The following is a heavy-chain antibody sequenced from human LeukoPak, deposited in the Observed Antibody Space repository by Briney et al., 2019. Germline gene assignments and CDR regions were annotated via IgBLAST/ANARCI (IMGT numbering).Heavy chain of an antibody. Sequence: SETLSLTCTVSGGSISSYYWSWIRQPPGKGLEWIGYIYYSGSTNYNPSLKSRVTISVDTSKNQFSLKLSSVTAADTAVYFCARYANSPRYFDVWGRGTLVTVSS. CDR2: IYYSGST. CDR3: ARYANSPRYFDV. CDR1: GGSISSYY. J-gene: IGHJ2*01. V-gene: IGHV4-59*01. D-gene: IGHD1-7*01.